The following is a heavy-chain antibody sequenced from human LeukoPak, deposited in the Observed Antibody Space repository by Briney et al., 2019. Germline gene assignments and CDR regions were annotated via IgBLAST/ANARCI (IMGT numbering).Heavy chain of an antibody. CDR2: TYYRSTWYN. CDR1: GDSVSSNSVT. Sequence: SQTLSLTCAISGDSVSSNSVTWNWIRQSPSRGLEWLGGTYYRSTWYNDYAVSVRGRITVNPDTSKNQFSLHLNSVTPEDTAVYYCARRLTQYDCFDPWGQGILVTVPS. J-gene: IGHJ5*02. CDR3: ARRLTQYDCFDP. V-gene: IGHV6-1*01. D-gene: IGHD2-2*01.